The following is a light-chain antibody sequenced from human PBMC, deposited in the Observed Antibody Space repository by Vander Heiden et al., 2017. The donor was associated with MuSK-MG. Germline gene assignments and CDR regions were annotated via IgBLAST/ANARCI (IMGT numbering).Light chain of an antibody. CDR1: WDIRTY. CDR2: AAS. V-gene: IGKV1-39*01. CDR3: QQSYSTLFT. Sequence: DIQMTQSPSSLSASVGDRVTITCRASWDIRTYLTWYQHKPGKAPRLLIYAASNLQSGVPSRFSGSGSGTDFTLTISSLQREDFATYYCQQSYSTLFTFGPGTKVDVK. J-gene: IGKJ3*01.